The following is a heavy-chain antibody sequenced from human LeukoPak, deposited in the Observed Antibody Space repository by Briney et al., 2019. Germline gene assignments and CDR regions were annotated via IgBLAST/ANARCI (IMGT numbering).Heavy chain of an antibody. D-gene: IGHD1-26*01. CDR1: GGSISNNSYY. J-gene: IGHJ4*02. Sequence: SETLSLTCTVSGGSISNNSYYWGWLRQPQGKGLEWIGSVYNSGITYYTPSLNSRVTISLDTSKNQLSLKLGSLTASDTAVYYCAESDWDVLLGYWGQGTLVTVSS. CDR2: VYNSGIT. CDR3: AESDWDVLLGY. V-gene: IGHV4-39*01.